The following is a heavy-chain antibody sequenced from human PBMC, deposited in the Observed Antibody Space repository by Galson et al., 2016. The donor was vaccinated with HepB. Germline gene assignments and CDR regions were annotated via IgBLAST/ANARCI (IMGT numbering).Heavy chain of an antibody. J-gene: IGHJ6*03. CDR3: ARGTSRTSTLISYYYMDV. V-gene: IGHV1-69*13. CDR2: FIPIYRTA. CDR1: GGTFSSYA. Sequence: SVKVSCKASGGTFSSYAVSWVRQAPGQGLEWMGGFIPIYRTANYAPKFHGRVTITADESTSTAYMELTSLRSDDTAVYYCARGTSRTSTLISYYYMDVWGEGTPVTVSS. D-gene: IGHD2-2*01.